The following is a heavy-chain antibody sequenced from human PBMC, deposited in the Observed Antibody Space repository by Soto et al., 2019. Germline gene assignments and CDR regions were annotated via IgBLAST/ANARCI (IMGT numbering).Heavy chain of an antibody. CDR2: ISAYNGNT. CDR1: GYTFTSYG. D-gene: IGHD3-16*02. CDR3: ARVEDSDYIWGSYRSGLPDY. J-gene: IGHJ4*02. V-gene: IGHV1-18*01. Sequence: QVPLVQSGAEVKKPGASVKVSCKASGYTFTSYGISWVRQAPGQGLEWMGWISAYNGNTNYAQKLQGRVTMTTDTSTSTAYMELRSLRSDDTAVYYCARVEDSDYIWGSYRSGLPDYWGQGTLVTVSS.